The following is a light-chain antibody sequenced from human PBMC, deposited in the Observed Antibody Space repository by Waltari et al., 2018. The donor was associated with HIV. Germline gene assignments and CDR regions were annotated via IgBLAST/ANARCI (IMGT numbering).Light chain of an antibody. J-gene: IGKJ5*01. CDR2: TAS. CDR1: QALYNY. V-gene: IGKV1-9*01. Sequence: DVQLTQSPSLVSPSVGARVTFTSRANQALYNYLAWAQQKPGKAPRLLIHTASSLYAGVPARFIGSGGGTEFTLTITSLEPEDFATYFCQHRLNYPITFGQGTRLDI. CDR3: QHRLNYPIT.